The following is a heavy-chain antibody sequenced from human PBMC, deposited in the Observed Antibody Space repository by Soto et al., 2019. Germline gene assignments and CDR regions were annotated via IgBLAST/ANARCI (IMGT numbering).Heavy chain of an antibody. Sequence: QVQLVESGGGLVKLGGSLRLSCAASGFTFSDFYMSWFRQAPGKGLEWISYIRSGSTNIFYGDSVKGRFTVSRDNAKNSVYLQMDSLRAEDTAVYYCARDRNAAGSDYWGQGTLVTVSS. CDR2: IRSGSTNI. J-gene: IGHJ4*02. V-gene: IGHV3-11*01. CDR1: GFTFSDFY. D-gene: IGHD1-1*01. CDR3: ARDRNAAGSDY.